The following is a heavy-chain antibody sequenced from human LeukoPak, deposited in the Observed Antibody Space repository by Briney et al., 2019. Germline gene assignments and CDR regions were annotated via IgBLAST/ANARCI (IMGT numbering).Heavy chain of an antibody. J-gene: IGHJ4*02. V-gene: IGHV3-23*01. D-gene: IGHD5-24*01. CDR2: ISGGDGST. CDR3: ARTVEMATITYPLAFDY. CDR1: GFTFSSYA. Sequence: PGGSLRLSCAASGFTFSSYAMSWVRQAPGKGLEWVSNISGGDGSTYYADSVKGRFTISRDNSKNTLYLQMNSLRAEDTAVYYCARTVEMATITYPLAFDYWGQGTLVTVSS.